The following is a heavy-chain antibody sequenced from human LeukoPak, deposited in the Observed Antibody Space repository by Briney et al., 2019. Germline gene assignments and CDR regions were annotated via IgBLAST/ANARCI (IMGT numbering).Heavy chain of an antibody. J-gene: IGHJ5*02. Sequence: SETLSLTCSVSGYSISSGYYWGWIRQPPGKGLEWIGNIYHGGSTYYNSSLKSRVTMSVDTSKNQFSLKLSSVTAADTAVYYCARDYYYDSRFDPWGQGTLVTVSS. CDR2: IYHGGST. CDR1: GYSISSGYY. V-gene: IGHV4-38-2*02. D-gene: IGHD3-22*01. CDR3: ARDYYYDSRFDP.